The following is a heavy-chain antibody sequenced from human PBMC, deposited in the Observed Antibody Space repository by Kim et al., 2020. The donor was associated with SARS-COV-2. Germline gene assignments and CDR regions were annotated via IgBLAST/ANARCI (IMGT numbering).Heavy chain of an antibody. CDR1: GYTFTGYY. J-gene: IGHJ6*02. Sequence: ASVKVSCKASGYTFTGYYMHWVRQAPGQGLEWMGWINPNSGGTNYAQKFQGRVTMTRDTSISTAYMELSRLRSDDTAVYYCAREREVRDLRAHIYYYYGMDVWGQGTTVTVSS. V-gene: IGHV1-2*02. CDR3: AREREVRDLRAHIYYYYGMDV. D-gene: IGHD3-10*01. CDR2: INPNSGGT.